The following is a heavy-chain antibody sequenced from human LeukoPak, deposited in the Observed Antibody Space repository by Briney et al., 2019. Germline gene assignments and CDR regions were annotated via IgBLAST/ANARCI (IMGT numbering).Heavy chain of an antibody. J-gene: IGHJ5*02. Sequence: GGSLRLSCAASGFTFSNYARHWVRQAPGKGLEWVAFISFDGSDKYYADSAKGRFTISRDNSKNTLYLQMNSLRAEDTAVYYCARDQPGSYTLIGTWGQGTLVTVSS. CDR3: ARDQPGSYTLIGT. CDR1: GFTFSNYA. D-gene: IGHD1-14*01. V-gene: IGHV3-30-3*01. CDR2: ISFDGSDK.